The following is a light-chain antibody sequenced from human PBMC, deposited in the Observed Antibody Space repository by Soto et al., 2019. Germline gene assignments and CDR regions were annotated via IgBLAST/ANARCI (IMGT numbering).Light chain of an antibody. J-gene: IGLJ1*01. CDR2: YNN. Sequence: HSVLTQPPSASGTAGQVVTISCSGGDSNIGSNSVYWYQHLPRMAPKLLIYYNNQRPSGVPDRFSGSRSGTSASLAIVGLRSEDEAVYYCAAWDDSLSACVFGNGTK. V-gene: IGLV1-47*02. CDR1: DSNIGSNS. CDR3: AAWDDSLSACV.